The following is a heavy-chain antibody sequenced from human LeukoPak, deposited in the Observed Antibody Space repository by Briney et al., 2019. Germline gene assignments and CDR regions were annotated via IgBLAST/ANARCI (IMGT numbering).Heavy chain of an antibody. D-gene: IGHD2/OR15-2a*01. CDR3: AKLSMAIWGAFDY. J-gene: IGHJ4*02. CDR2: FSFNGEST. CDR1: GFTFSSYA. Sequence: GGSLRLSCAASGFTFSSYAMTWLRQAPGKGLEWVSSFSFNGESTYYADSAKGRFTISRDHSQNTLSLEMNSLRTEDTAVYYCAKLSMAIWGAFDYWGQGTLVTVSS. V-gene: IGHV3-23*01.